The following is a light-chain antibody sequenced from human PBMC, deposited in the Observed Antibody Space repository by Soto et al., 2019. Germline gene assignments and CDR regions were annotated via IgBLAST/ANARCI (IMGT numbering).Light chain of an antibody. CDR3: AAWDGSLNVVV. V-gene: IGLV1-44*01. Sequence: QSVLTQPPSASGTPGQRVTISCSGSTSNIGDNPVNCYQHLPGTAPKLLIYTNTQQPSGVPDRFSGSKSGTSASLAVSALRSEDEADYYCAAWDGSLNVVVFGGGTKLTVL. CDR2: TNT. CDR1: TSNIGDNP. J-gene: IGLJ2*01.